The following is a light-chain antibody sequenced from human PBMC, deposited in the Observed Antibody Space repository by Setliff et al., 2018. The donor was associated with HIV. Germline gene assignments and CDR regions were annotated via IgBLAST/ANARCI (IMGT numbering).Light chain of an antibody. CDR2: DVT. Sequence: QSVLAQPASVSGSPGQSITIPCTGTISDIGGYNSVSWYQQHPDKAPKLMIYDVTKRPSGVSNRFSGSKSGNTASLTISGLQAEDEADYYCCSYADSNTFVFGTGTKVTVL. CDR1: ISDIGGYNS. CDR3: CSYADSNTFV. V-gene: IGLV2-23*02. J-gene: IGLJ1*01.